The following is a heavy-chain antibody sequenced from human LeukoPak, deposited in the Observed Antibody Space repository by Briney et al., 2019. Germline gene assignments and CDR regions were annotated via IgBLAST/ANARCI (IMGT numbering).Heavy chain of an antibody. CDR2: IYYGGST. CDR1: GGSISSPY. Sequence: SETLSLTCAFSGGSISSPYWSWIRHPPGKGLEWIGYIYYGGSTNYNPSPKSRVTISLAPPKNKFSLRLSSVTAADTPVYYCATDLGDSSGYYEGYFDYWGQGTLVTVSS. CDR3: ATDLGDSSGYYEGYFDY. V-gene: IGHV4-59*11. D-gene: IGHD3-22*01. J-gene: IGHJ4*02.